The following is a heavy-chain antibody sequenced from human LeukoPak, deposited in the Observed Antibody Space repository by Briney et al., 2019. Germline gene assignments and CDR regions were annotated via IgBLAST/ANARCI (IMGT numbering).Heavy chain of an antibody. V-gene: IGHV3-30*07. CDR3: ARDRDIVVVPAIQYYYYMDV. Sequence: GGSLRLSCAASGFTFSSYAMHWVRQAPGKGLEWVAVISYDGSNKYYADSVKGRFTISRDNAKNSLYLQMNSLRAEDTAVYYCARDRDIVVVPAIQYYYYMDVWGKGTTVTVSS. J-gene: IGHJ6*03. D-gene: IGHD2-2*01. CDR1: GFTFSSYA. CDR2: ISYDGSNK.